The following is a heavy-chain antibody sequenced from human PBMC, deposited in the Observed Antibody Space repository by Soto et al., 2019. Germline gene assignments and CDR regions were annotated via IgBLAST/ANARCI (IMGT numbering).Heavy chain of an antibody. V-gene: IGHV1-18*01. J-gene: IGHJ4*02. Sequence: ASVKVSCKASGYSFTTHDITWLRQAPGKGLEWVGGISTDRGDTIYPQNLQGRVTMTADESTSTGYMELISLRSDETAVYYCAREGSGYNFWGQGTQVTVSS. D-gene: IGHD5-12*01. CDR3: AREGSGYNF. CDR1: GYSFTTHD. CDR2: ISTDRGDT.